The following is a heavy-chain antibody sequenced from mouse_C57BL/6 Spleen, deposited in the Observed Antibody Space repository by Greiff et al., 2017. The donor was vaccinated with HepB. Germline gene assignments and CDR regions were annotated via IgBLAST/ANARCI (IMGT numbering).Heavy chain of an antibody. J-gene: IGHJ1*03. CDR2: ISSGSSTI. Sequence: EVQLVESGGGLVKPGGSLKLSCAASGFTFSDYGMHWVRQAPEKGLEWVAYISSGSSTIYYADTVKGRFTISRDNATNTRFLQMTSLRSEDTAIYYCARDYYDYPGYFDVWGTGTTVTVSS. CDR3: ARDYYDYPGYFDV. V-gene: IGHV5-17*01. D-gene: IGHD2-4*01. CDR1: GFTFSDYG.